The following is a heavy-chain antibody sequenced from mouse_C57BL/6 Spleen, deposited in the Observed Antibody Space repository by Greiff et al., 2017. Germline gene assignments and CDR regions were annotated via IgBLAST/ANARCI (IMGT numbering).Heavy chain of an antibody. J-gene: IGHJ2*01. CDR2: IDPSDSYT. V-gene: IGHV1-69*01. CDR1: GYTFTSYW. D-gene: IGHD4-1*01. Sequence: QVQLQQPGAELVMPGASVKLSCKASGYTFTSYWMHWVKQRPGQGLEWIGEIDPSDSYTNYKQKFKGKSTLTVDKSSSTAYMQISSLTSEDSAVYYCARRGGTHYFDYWGQGTTLTVSS. CDR3: ARRGGTHYFDY.